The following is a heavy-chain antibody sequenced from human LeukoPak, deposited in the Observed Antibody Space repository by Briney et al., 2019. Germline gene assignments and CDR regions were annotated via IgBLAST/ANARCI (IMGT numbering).Heavy chain of an antibody. Sequence: GGSLRLSCAASGFTFDNYAMNWVRQVPGKGLEWISLISWNSGTIGYADSVKGRFTISRDNANNFLYLQMNSLRAEDTALYYCARAYKDRSLAGKKEFFQHWGQGALVTVSS. CDR2: ISWNSGTI. D-gene: IGHD6-19*01. V-gene: IGHV3-9*01. J-gene: IGHJ1*01. CDR1: GFTFDNYA. CDR3: ARAYKDRSLAGKKEFFQH.